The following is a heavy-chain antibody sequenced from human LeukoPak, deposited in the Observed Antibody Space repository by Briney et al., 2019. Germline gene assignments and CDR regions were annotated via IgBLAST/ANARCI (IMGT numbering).Heavy chain of an antibody. J-gene: IGHJ4*02. Sequence: ASETLSLTCTVSGGSISSSSYYWGWIRQPPGKGLEWIGSIYYSGSTYYNPSLKSRVTISVDTSKNQFSLKLSSVTAADTAVYYCARVWVTGTTAYYFDYWGQGTLVTVSS. V-gene: IGHV4-39*07. CDR2: IYYSGST. CDR1: GGSISSSSYY. CDR3: ARVWVTGTTAYYFDY. D-gene: IGHD1-1*01.